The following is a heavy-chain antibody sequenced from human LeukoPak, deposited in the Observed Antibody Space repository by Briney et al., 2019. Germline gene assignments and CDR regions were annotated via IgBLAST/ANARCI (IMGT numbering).Heavy chain of an antibody. J-gene: IGHJ5*02. D-gene: IGHD3-10*01. CDR2: IRSKAYGGTT. CDR1: GFTFGDYA. V-gene: IGHV3-49*04. Sequence: GGSLRLSCTASGFTFGDYAMSWVRQAPGKGLEWVGFIRSKAYGGTTEYAASVKGRFTISRDDSKSIAYLQMNSLKTEDTAVYYCTRDPRDHYYGSGSYLPWGKGTLVTVSS. CDR3: TRDPRDHYYGSGSYLP.